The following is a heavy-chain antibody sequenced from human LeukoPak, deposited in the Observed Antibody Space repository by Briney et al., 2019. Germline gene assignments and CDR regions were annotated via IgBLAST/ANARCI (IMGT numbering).Heavy chain of an antibody. CDR1: GYTFTSYA. D-gene: IGHD3-3*01. V-gene: IGHV1-3*01. Sequence: ASVTVSCTASGYTFTSYAMHWVRQAPGQRLEWMGWINAGNGNTKYSQKFQGRVTITRDTFASTAYMELSSLRSEDTAVYYCARAKSRYYDFWSGYDYGMDVWGQGTTVTVSS. CDR3: ARAKSRYYDFWSGYDYGMDV. J-gene: IGHJ6*02. CDR2: INAGNGNT.